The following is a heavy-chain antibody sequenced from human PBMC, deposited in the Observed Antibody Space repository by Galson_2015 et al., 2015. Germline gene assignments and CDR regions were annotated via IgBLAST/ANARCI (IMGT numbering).Heavy chain of an antibody. CDR3: AHRSIAVLP. Sequence: PALVKPTQTLTLTCTFSGFSLSTSGVSVVWIRQPPGKALEWLALIYWDDDKRYSPSLKSRLTITKDTSRNQVVLTMTNMDPVDTATYYCAHRSIAVLPWGQGTLVTVSS. CDR2: IYWDDDK. V-gene: IGHV2-5*02. CDR1: GFSLSTSGVS. J-gene: IGHJ5*02. D-gene: IGHD6-19*01.